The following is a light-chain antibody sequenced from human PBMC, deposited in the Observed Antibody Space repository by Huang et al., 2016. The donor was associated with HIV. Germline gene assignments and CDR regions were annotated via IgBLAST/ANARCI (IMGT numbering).Light chain of an antibody. CDR1: QGISNY. J-gene: IGKJ3*01. CDR2: AAS. Sequence: DIQMTQSPSSLSASVGDRVTITCRASQGISNYLAWYQQKPRKVPKLLIYAASTLQSGVPSRVSGSGSGTDFTLTISSLQPEDVATYYCQKYNSASFTFGPGTTVDIK. CDR3: QKYNSASFT. V-gene: IGKV1-27*01.